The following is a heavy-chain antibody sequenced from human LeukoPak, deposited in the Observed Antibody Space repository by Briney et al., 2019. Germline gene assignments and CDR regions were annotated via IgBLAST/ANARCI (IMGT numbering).Heavy chain of an antibody. Sequence: SETLSLTCAVYGGSFSGYYWSWIRQPPGKGLEWIGEINHRGVTNYNPSLKSRVTISLDTSKNQFSLRLSSVTAADTAVYYCARSEPGSYARGWFDPWGQGTLVTVSS. CDR2: INHRGVT. CDR1: GGSFSGYY. D-gene: IGHD1-26*01. V-gene: IGHV4-34*01. CDR3: ARSEPGSYARGWFDP. J-gene: IGHJ5*02.